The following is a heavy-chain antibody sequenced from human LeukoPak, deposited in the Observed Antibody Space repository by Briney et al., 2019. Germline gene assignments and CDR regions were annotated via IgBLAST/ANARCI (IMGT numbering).Heavy chain of an antibody. CDR1: GFTFSSYG. CDR3: AKDKYSGSYPDAFDI. Sequence: PGGSLRLSCAASGFTFSSYGMHWVRQAPGKGLEWVAFIRYDGSNKYYADSVKGRFTISRDNSKNTLYLQMNSLRAEDTAVYYCAKDKYSGSYPDAFDIWGQGTMVTVSS. J-gene: IGHJ3*02. V-gene: IGHV3-30*02. D-gene: IGHD1-26*01. CDR2: IRYDGSNK.